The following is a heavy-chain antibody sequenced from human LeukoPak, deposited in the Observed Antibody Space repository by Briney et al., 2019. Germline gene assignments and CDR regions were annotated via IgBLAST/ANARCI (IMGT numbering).Heavy chain of an antibody. J-gene: IGHJ4*02. CDR2: IYYSGIN. D-gene: IGHD3-9*01. CDR3: ARDDILTGSFDF. CDR1: GGSISSTGYY. V-gene: IGHV4-39*02. Sequence: PSETLSLTCTVSGGSISSTGYYWDWIRQPPGKGLDWIGNIYYSGINYYNPSLRSRVTISVDTSKNQFSLKVSSVTAADAAVYYCARDDILTGSFDFWGQGTLVTVSS.